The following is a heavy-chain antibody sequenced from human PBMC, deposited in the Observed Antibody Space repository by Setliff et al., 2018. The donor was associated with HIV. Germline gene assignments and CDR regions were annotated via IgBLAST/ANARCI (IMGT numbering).Heavy chain of an antibody. Sequence: NPSETLSLTCAVYGGSVSGHYWGWFRQPPGKGLEWIGEITPTGDTNYIPSLKSRVAMSLDTSKNQFSLKLRSVTAADTAVYYCSNWNTTVDADSWGQGTLVTVSS. J-gene: IGHJ4*02. D-gene: IGHD1-1*01. CDR2: ITPTGDT. CDR3: SNWNTTVDADS. V-gene: IGHV4-34*01. CDR1: GGSVSGHY.